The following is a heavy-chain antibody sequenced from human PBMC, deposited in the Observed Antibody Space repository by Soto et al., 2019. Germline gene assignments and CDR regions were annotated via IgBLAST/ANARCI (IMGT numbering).Heavy chain of an antibody. Sequence: EVQLLESGGGLVQPGGSLRLSCAASGFTFSSYAMSWVRQAPGKGLEWVSAISGSGGSTYYADSVKGRFTISRDNSKNTLYLQLNSLRAEDTAVYYCAKEGGRDSYGRNYYYYYGMDVWGQGTTVTVSS. D-gene: IGHD5-18*01. CDR3: AKEGGRDSYGRNYYYYYGMDV. CDR1: GFTFSSYA. CDR2: ISGSGGST. V-gene: IGHV3-23*01. J-gene: IGHJ6*02.